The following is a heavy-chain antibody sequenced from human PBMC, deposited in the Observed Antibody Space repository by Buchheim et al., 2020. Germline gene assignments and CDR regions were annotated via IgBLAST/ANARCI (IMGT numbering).Heavy chain of an antibody. CDR2: IYYSGST. D-gene: IGHD2-2*02. CDR1: GGFISSYY. CDR3: ARTVVPAAIWGYFDL. Sequence: QVQLQESGPGLVKPSETLSLTCTVSGGFISSYYWSWIRQPPGKGLEWIGYIYYSGSTNYNASLKSRVTITVDTSKNQSSLMLSSVTAADTAVYYCARTVVPAAIWGYFDLWGRGTL. V-gene: IGHV4-59*01. J-gene: IGHJ2*01.